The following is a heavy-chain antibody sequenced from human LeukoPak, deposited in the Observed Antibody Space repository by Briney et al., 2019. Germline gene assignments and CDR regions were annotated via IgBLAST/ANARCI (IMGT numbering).Heavy chain of an antibody. J-gene: IGHJ4*02. Sequence: GGSLRLSCAASGFTFSSYWMQWVRQAPGKGLVWVSRINSDGSTTSYADSVKGRFTISRDNSKNTLYLQMDSLRAEDTARYSCARVWYSKYDIDSWGQGTLVTVSS. V-gene: IGHV3-74*01. CDR2: INSDGSTT. D-gene: IGHD1-26*01. CDR3: ARVWYSKYDIDS. CDR1: GFTFSSYW.